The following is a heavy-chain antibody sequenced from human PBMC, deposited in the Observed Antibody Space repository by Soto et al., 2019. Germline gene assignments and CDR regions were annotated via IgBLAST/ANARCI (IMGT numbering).Heavy chain of an antibody. V-gene: IGHV5-51*01. CDR1: GYSFTSQW. CDR3: AGLGTSGYWYYYSGMDV. CDR2: IYPGDSDI. J-gene: IGHJ6*02. Sequence: PVESLKISCKGSGYSFTSQWIGWVRQMPGKGLEWMGIIYPGDSDIRYSPSFQGQVTISADKSISTAYLQWSSLKASDTAMYYCAGLGTSGYWYYYSGMDVWGQGTTVTVSS. D-gene: IGHD3-22*01.